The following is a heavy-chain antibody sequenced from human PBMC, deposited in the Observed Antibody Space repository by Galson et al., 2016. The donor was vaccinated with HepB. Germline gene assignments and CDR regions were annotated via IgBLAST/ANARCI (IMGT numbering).Heavy chain of an antibody. CDR3: ARHYDFVAYAFDI. CDR2: IDPRDSYT. V-gene: IGHV5-10-1*01. CDR1: GYSFTSYW. Sequence: QSGAEVKKPGESLKISCKGSGYSFTSYWITWVRQMPGKGLEWMGRIDPRDSYTTYSPSFQGHVTISADKSISTAYLQWSSLKASDTAMYYCARHYDFVAYAFDIWGQGTMVTVSS. D-gene: IGHD3-3*01. J-gene: IGHJ3*02.